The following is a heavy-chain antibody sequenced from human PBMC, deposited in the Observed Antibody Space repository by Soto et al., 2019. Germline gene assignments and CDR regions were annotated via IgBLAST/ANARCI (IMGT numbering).Heavy chain of an antibody. CDR3: ARVRWLNKHRDYFAY. CDR2: INPNSGGT. D-gene: IGHD3-9*01. CDR1: GYTFTGYY. Sequence: ASVKVSCKASGYTFTGYYMHWVRQAPGQGLEWMGWINPNSGGTNYAQKFQGWVTMTRDTPISTAYMELSRLRSDDTAAYYCARVRWLNKHRDYFAYWGRGTLVTVSA. V-gene: IGHV1-2*04. J-gene: IGHJ4*02.